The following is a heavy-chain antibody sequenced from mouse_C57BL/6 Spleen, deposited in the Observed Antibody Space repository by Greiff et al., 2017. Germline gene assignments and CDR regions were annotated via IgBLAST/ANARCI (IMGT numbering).Heavy chain of an antibody. Sequence: QVQLKQSGAELAKPGASVKLSCKASGYTFTSYWMHWVKQRPGQGLEWIGYINPSSGYTKYNQKFKDKATLTADNSSSTAYMQLSSLTYEDSAVYYCARLEDYGNYLWGQGTTLTVSS. CDR2: INPSSGYT. J-gene: IGHJ2*01. CDR1: GYTFTSYW. V-gene: IGHV1-7*01. CDR3: ARLEDYGNYL. D-gene: IGHD2-1*01.